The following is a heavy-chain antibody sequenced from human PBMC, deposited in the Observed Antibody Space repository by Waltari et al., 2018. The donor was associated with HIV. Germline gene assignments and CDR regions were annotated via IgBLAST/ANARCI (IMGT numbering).Heavy chain of an antibody. CDR3: ASSTMIVVVMHAFDI. D-gene: IGHD3-22*01. J-gene: IGHJ3*02. CDR2: IYYSGST. CDR1: GGSISSSSYY. Sequence: QLQLQESGPGLVKPSETLSLTCTVSGGSISSSSYYWGWIRQPPGKGLEWIGSIYYSGSTYYNPSLKSRVTISVDTSKNQFSLKLSSVTAADTAVYYCASSTMIVVVMHAFDIWGQGTMVTVSS. V-gene: IGHV4-39*01.